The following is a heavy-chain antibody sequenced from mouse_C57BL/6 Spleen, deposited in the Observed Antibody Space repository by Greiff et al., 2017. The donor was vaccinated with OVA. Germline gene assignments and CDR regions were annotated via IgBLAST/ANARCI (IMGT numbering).Heavy chain of an antibody. V-gene: IGHV1-18*01. CDR1: GYTFTDYN. J-gene: IGHJ3*01. CDR2: VNPNNGGT. CDR3: ARCPLSGYWFAY. Sequence: EVQLQQSGPELVKPGASVKIPCKASGYTFTDYNMDWVKQSHGKSLEWIGDVNPNNGGTIYNQKFKGKATLTVDKSSSTAYMELRSLTSEDTAVYYCARCPLSGYWFAYWGQGTLVTVSA. D-gene: IGHD3-2*02.